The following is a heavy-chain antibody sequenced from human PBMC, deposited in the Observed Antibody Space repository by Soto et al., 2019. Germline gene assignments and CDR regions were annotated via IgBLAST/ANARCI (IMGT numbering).Heavy chain of an antibody. CDR3: ASEVRTGTYYFCSYGMDV. D-gene: IGHD1-26*01. Sequence: QTLSLTCAISEDSVSSNSAAWNWIRQSPSRGLEWLGRTYYRSKWYNDYAVSVKSRITINPDTSKNQFSLQLNSVTPEDTAVYYCASEVRTGTYYFCSYGMDVSRQGTSVTGS. J-gene: IGHJ6*02. CDR1: EDSVSSNSAA. CDR2: TYYRSKWYN. V-gene: IGHV6-1*01.